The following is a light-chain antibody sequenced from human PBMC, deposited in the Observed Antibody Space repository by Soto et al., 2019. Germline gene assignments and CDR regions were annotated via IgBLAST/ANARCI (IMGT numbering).Light chain of an antibody. V-gene: IGKV3-20*01. CDR2: GAS. CDR1: QSVSSSY. J-gene: IGKJ1*01. Sequence: EIVLTQSPGTLSLSPGERATLSCRASQSVSSSYLAWYQQKPGQAPRLLIYGASSSTTGIPGRFSGSWSGTDFTITISRLEAEDVAVYYCQQDGCSRTFGQGTKVEIK. CDR3: QQDGCSRT.